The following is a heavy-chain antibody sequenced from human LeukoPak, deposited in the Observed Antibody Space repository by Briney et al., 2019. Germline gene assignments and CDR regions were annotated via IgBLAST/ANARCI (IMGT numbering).Heavy chain of an antibody. J-gene: IGHJ4*02. V-gene: IGHV3-48*01. D-gene: IGHD6-19*01. Sequence: GGSLRLSCAASGFSFSTYSMNWVRQAPGKGLEWLSYISSSSNIIYYADSVKGRFTISRDNSKNTLYLQMNSLRAEDTAVYYCAKATQWLAYDYWGRGTLVTVSS. CDR1: GFSFSTYS. CDR3: AKATQWLAYDY. CDR2: ISSSSNII.